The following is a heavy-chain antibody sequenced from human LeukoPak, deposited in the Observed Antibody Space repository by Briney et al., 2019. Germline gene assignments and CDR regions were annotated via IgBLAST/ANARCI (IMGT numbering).Heavy chain of an antibody. CDR1: GASVTMGSYY. CDR3: ARPFQDYDKGTFFYFFDF. J-gene: IGHJ4*02. V-gene: IGHV4-39*01. CDR2: FHFSGST. D-gene: IGHD3-22*01. Sequence: SETLSLTCSVSGASVTMGSYYWAWIRQPPGKGLVWIGTFHFSGSTYYNPSLKSRVTISVDTSKNSVSLMLRSVTAADTAVYFCARPFQDYDKGTFFYFFDFWGQGILVTVSS.